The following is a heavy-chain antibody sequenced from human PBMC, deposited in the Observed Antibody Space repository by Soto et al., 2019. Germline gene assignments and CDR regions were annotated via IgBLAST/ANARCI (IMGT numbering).Heavy chain of an antibody. CDR3: ARFVRSCSATTCSTRADV. D-gene: IGHD2-2*01. CDR1: GGFVNSDTHS. J-gene: IGHJ6*02. CDR2: IYSGGST. Sequence: QVQLQESGPGLVKPSETLSLTCTVSGGFVNSDTHSWSWIRQTPGKRLEWIGFIYSGGSTKNPSLRSRVTMSVETSNNQFSLKLRSVIVADTAVYHCARFVRSCSATTCSTRADVWGQGITVTVSS. V-gene: IGHV4-61*01.